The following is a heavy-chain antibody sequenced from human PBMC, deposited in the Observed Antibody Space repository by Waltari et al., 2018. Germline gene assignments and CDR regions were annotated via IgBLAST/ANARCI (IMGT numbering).Heavy chain of an antibody. CDR2: INHSGST. Sequence: VQLQQWGAGLLKPSATLSLTCAVYGGSFSGYYWSWIRQPPGKGLEWIGEINHSGSTNYNPSLKSRVTISVDTSKNQFSLKLSSVTAADTAVYYCARGIGYSSSYFDYWGQGTLVTVSS. V-gene: IGHV4-34*01. CDR1: GGSFSGYY. D-gene: IGHD6-6*01. CDR3: ARGIGYSSSYFDY. J-gene: IGHJ4*02.